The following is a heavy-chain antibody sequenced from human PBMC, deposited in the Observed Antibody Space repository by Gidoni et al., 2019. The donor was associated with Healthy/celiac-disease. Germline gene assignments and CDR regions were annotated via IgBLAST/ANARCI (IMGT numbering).Heavy chain of an antibody. CDR2: ISGSGGST. J-gene: IGHJ4*02. D-gene: IGHD6-19*01. CDR3: AKDEQSSGWYDY. CDR1: GFTFSSYA. Sequence: EVQLLESGGGLVQPGGPLRLSCAASGFTFSSYAMCWVRQAPGKGLEWVSAISGSGGSTYYADSVKGRFTISRDNSKNTLYLQMNSLRAEDTAVYYCAKDEQSSGWYDYWGQGTLVTVSS. V-gene: IGHV3-23*01.